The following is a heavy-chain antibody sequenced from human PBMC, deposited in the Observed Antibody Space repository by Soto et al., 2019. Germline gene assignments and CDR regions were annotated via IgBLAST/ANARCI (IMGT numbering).Heavy chain of an antibody. Sequence: QVQLVQSGAEVKKPGASVKVSCKASGYTFTSYDINWVRQATGQGLEWMGWMNPNSGNTGYAQKLQGRVTMTRNTSISTAYMELSSLRSEDTAVYYCARSAFYYGSGSIYNGHYYYMDVWGKGTTVTVSS. CDR2: MNPNSGNT. V-gene: IGHV1-8*01. D-gene: IGHD3-10*01. CDR3: ARSAFYYGSGSIYNGHYYYMDV. J-gene: IGHJ6*03. CDR1: GYTFTSYD.